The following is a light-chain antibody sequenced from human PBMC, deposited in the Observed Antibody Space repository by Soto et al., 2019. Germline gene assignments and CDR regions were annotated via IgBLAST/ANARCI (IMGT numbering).Light chain of an antibody. J-gene: IGKJ1*01. V-gene: IGKV3-15*01. CDR3: QEYIQWPPGM. CDR2: DTS. Sequence: DIGVTQYPATLSASAGERVTLSCKASQFVSSRLAWYQQRPGQVPRLLIYDTSTRAPGISARFSGSGSGTEFTLTISSLQSEDFAVYYCQEYIQWPPGMFGPGTKVDIK. CDR1: QFVSSR.